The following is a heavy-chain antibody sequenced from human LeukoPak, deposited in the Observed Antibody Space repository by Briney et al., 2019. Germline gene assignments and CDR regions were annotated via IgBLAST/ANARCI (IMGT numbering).Heavy chain of an antibody. CDR2: IYTSGST. J-gene: IGHJ5*02. CDR3: ARALDTTRVHWLDP. V-gene: IGHV4-4*07. D-gene: IGHD5-18*01. Sequence: KPSETLSLTCTVSGGSISSYYWSWIRQPAGKGLEWIGRIYTSGSTNYNPSLRSRVTMSVDTSKNQFSLKLSSVTAADTAVYYCARALDTTRVHWLDPWGQGTLVTVSS. CDR1: GGSISSYY.